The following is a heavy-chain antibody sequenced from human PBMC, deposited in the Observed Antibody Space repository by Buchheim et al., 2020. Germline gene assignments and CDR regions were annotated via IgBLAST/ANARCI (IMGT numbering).Heavy chain of an antibody. V-gene: IGHV3-30*18. CDR1: GFTFSSYG. CDR2: ISYDGSNK. J-gene: IGHJ6*02. D-gene: IGHD5/OR15-5a*01. Sequence: QVQLVESGGGVVQPGRSLRLSCAASGFTFSSYGMHWVRQAPGKGLEWVAVISYDGSNKYYADSVKGRFTISRDNSKNTLHLQMSSLRAEDTAVYYCAEWPSRDPVFYYYGMDVWGQGTT. CDR3: AEWPSRDPVFYYYGMDV.